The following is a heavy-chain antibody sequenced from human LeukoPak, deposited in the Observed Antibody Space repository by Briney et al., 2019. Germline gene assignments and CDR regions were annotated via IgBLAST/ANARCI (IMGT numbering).Heavy chain of an antibody. J-gene: IGHJ3*02. V-gene: IGHV3-11*05. Sequence: GGSQRLSCAASGFTFSDYYMSWIRQAPGKGLEWVSYISSSSSYTNYADSVKGRFTISRDNAKNSLYLQMNSLRAEDTAVYYCARVRASSGWYDAFDIWGQGTMVTVSS. CDR3: ARVRASSGWYDAFDI. D-gene: IGHD6-19*01. CDR2: ISSSSSYT. CDR1: GFTFSDYY.